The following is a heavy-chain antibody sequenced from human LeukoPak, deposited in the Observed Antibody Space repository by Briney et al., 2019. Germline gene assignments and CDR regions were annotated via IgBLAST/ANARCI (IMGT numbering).Heavy chain of an antibody. Sequence: ASVKVSCKASGYTFTSYSISWVRQAPGQGLEWMGWISAYNGNTNYAQKLQGRVTMTTDTSTSTAYMELRSLRSDDTAVYYCARVQEITMVRGVIITWHLDYMDVWGKGTTVTVSS. CDR3: ARVQEITMVRGVIITWHLDYMDV. CDR2: ISAYNGNT. V-gene: IGHV1-18*01. D-gene: IGHD3-10*01. CDR1: GYTFTSYS. J-gene: IGHJ6*03.